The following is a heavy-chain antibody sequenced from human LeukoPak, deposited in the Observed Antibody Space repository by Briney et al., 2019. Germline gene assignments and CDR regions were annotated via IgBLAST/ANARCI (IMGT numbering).Heavy chain of an antibody. Sequence: PGGSLRLSCAASGFDFSTYSMGWVRQARGRGLEWVSAISGTGGDTYYSDSVKGRFTISRDNSKITLYLQMISLRAEDTAVYYCAEGSYYDILTGYYKGGPFDYWGQGTLVIVSS. V-gene: IGHV3-23*01. CDR2: ISGTGGDT. D-gene: IGHD3-9*01. CDR1: GFDFSTYS. J-gene: IGHJ4*02. CDR3: AEGSYYDILTGYYKGGPFDY.